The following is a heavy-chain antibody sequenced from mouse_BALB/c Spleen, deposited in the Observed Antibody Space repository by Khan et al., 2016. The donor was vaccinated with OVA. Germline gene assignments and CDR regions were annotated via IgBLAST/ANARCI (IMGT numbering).Heavy chain of an antibody. V-gene: IGHV5-12-2*01. CDR1: GFTFSSNT. J-gene: IGHJ4*01. CDR3: ARIPTFITTALDY. D-gene: IGHD1-2*01. Sequence: EVELVASGGGLVQPGGSLKLSCAASGFTFSSNTMSLVRQTPEKRLEWVAYITNGGGNTYYPDTVQGRFTISRDNAKNTLYLQMSSLQSEDTAMYYCARIPTFITTALDYWGQGTSVTVSS. CDR2: ITNGGGNT.